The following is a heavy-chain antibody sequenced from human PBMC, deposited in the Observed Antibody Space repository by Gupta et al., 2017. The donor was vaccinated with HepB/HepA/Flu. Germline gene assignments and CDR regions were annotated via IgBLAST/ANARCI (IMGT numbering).Heavy chain of an antibody. V-gene: IGHV4-39*01. D-gene: IGHD4-17*01. CDR1: GGSISSSSYY. CDR2: IYYSGST. CDR3: ARLDYGDYTS. Sequence: QLQLQESGPGLVQPSETLSLTCTVSGGSISSSSYYWGWIRQPPGKGLEWIGSIYYSGSTYYNPSLKSRVTISVDTSKNQFSRKLSSVTAADTAVYYCARLDYGDYTSWGQGTRVTVSS. J-gene: IGHJ5*02.